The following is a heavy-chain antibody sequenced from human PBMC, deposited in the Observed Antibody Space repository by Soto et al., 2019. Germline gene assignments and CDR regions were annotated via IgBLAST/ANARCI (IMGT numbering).Heavy chain of an antibody. CDR2: IFRDGNTN. J-gene: IGHJ4*02. CDR3: TPWRASFNFDY. Sequence: GGYLRLCCEASGFSFSNDGMHWVLKSPVQRLERMAAIFRDGNTNQYAESVKDRCAVSRDNSQNTLYLQMNSLRTEEKTVYYCTPWRASFNFDYWGQGALVTVSS. V-gene: IGHV3-33*01. CDR1: GFSFSNDG.